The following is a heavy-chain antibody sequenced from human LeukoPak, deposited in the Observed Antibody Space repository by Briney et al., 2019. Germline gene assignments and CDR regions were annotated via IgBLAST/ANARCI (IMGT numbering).Heavy chain of an antibody. CDR1: GFTFNSNG. J-gene: IGHJ4*02. Sequence: PGGSLRLSCAASGFTFNSNGMSWVRQAPGKGLEWVSVISASGGSTYYADSVKGRFTISRDNSKNTLHLQINSLRVEDTAVYYCTKFSLRGTYSFDHWGQGTLVTVSS. CDR3: TKFSLRGTYSFDH. CDR2: ISASGGST. V-gene: IGHV3-23*01. D-gene: IGHD1-26*01.